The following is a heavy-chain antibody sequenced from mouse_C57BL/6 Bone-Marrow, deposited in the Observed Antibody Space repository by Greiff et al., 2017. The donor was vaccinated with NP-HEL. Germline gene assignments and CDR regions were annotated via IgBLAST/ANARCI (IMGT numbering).Heavy chain of an antibody. V-gene: IGHV1-55*01. Sequence: QVQLQQSGAELVKPGASVKMSCKASGYTFTSYWITWVKQRPGQGLEWIGDIYPGSGSTNYNEKFKSKATLPVDTSSSTAYMQLSSLTSEDSAVYYCARSIYYDYGWFAYWGQGTLVTVSA. J-gene: IGHJ3*01. CDR1: GYTFTSYW. CDR3: ARSIYYDYGWFAY. D-gene: IGHD2-4*01. CDR2: IYPGSGST.